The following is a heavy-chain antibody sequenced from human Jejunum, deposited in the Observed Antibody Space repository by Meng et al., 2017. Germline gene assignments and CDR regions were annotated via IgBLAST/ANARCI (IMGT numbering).Heavy chain of an antibody. J-gene: IGHJ4*02. CDR1: GDSISSDNW. D-gene: IGHD6-19*01. V-gene: IGHV4-4*02. CDR3: ARKGGTYSTGHFPHFDY. CDR2: IFRTGTS. Sequence: QVQLKGSGPGLVKPSGPLSLTCAVSGDSISSDNWWSWVRQPPGKGPEWIGDIFRTGTSNYSPSLRSRVAIYMDKSKNQFSLSLNSVTAADTAVYYCARKGGTYSTGHFPHFDYWGQGTLVTVSS.